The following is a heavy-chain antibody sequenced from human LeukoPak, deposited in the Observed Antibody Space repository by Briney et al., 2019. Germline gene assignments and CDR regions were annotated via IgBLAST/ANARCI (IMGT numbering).Heavy chain of an antibody. CDR3: ARAITIFGVVIDDYYYYYMDV. J-gene: IGHJ6*03. Sequence: SVKVSCKASGGTFSSYAISWVRQAPGQGLEWMGGIIPIFGTANYAQKFQGRVTITADESTSTAYMELSSLRSEDTAVYYCARAITIFGVVIDDYYYYYMDVWGKGTTVTVSS. V-gene: IGHV1-69*13. D-gene: IGHD3-3*01. CDR2: IIPIFGTA. CDR1: GGTFSSYA.